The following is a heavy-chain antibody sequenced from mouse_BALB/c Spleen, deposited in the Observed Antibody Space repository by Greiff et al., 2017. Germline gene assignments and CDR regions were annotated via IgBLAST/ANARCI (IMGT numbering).Heavy chain of an antibody. D-gene: IGHD2-4*01. V-gene: IGHV5-4*02. CDR3: ARDYDYVFDY. CDR1: GFTFSDYY. CDR2: ISDGGSYT. Sequence: EVKLVESGGGLVKPGGSLKLSCAASGFTFSDYYMYWVRQTPEKRLEWVATISDGGSYTYYPDSVKGRFTISRDNAKNNLYLQMSSLKSEDTAMYYCARDYDYVFDYWGQGTTLTVSS. J-gene: IGHJ2*01.